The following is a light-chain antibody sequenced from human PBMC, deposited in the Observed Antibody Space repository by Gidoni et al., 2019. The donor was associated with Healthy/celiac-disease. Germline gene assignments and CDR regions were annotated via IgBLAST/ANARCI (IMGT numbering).Light chain of an antibody. Sequence: DIQMTQSPSSLSASVGDRVTITCQASQDISNYLNWYQQKPGKAPKLLIYDASNLETGVPSRFSGSGSGTDFTFTISSLQPEDIATYYCQQYDNLPVFXQXTKVEIK. V-gene: IGKV1-33*01. J-gene: IGKJ1*01. CDR2: DAS. CDR3: QQYDNLPV. CDR1: QDISNY.